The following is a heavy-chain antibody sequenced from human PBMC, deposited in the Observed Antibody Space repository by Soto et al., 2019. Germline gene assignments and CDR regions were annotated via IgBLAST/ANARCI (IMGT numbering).Heavy chain of an antibody. V-gene: IGHV3-66*01. CDR3: ARDLGQQLRFSYFDY. CDR1: GFTVSSNY. Sequence: GGSLRLSCAASGFTVSSNYMSWVRQAPGKGLEWVSVIYSGGSTYYADSVKGRFTISRDNSKNTLYLQMNSLRAEDTAVYYCARDLGQQLRFSYFDYWGQGTLVTVSS. D-gene: IGHD6-13*01. J-gene: IGHJ4*02. CDR2: IYSGGST.